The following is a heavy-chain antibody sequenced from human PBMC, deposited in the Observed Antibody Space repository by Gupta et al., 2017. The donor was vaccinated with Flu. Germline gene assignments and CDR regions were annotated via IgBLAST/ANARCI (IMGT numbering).Heavy chain of an antibody. Sequence: LEWIAAIGTGGRTFHYADSVKGRFSISRDNAKNTLYLQMNSLRAEDTALYYFAGRFNGRYVAGWGQGT. J-gene: IGHJ4*02. CDR3: AGRFNGRYVAG. V-gene: IGHV3-48*03. D-gene: IGHD1-26*01. CDR2: IGTGGRTF.